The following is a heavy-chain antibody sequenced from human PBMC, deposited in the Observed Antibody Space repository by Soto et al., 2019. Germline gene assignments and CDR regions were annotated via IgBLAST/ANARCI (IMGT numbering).Heavy chain of an antibody. J-gene: IGHJ6*02. CDR1: GYMFSSYA. V-gene: IGHV1-69*01. CDR3: ARALGDQRRFVEWLKYYYNGMDV. Sequence: QVQLVQSGAEVKKPGSSVKVSCKASGYMFSSYAISWVRQAPGHGLEWMGGIVPILRTPNYSQKFQGRVTITADESTSTVYMELSNLRSDDTAVYFCARALGDQRRFVEWLKYYYNGMDVWGQGTTITVSS. D-gene: IGHD3-3*01. CDR2: IVPILRTP.